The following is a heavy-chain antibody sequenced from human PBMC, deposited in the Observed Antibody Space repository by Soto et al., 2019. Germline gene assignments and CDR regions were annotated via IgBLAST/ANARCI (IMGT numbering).Heavy chain of an antibody. Sequence: QVQLVQSGAEVKKPGASVKVSCKASGYTFTSYGISWVRQAPGQGLEWMGWISAYNGNTNYAQKLQGRVTMTTDTSTSTAYMELRSLRSDDTAVDYCAREDSGYAPPRLGYYGMDVWGQGTTGTVSS. CDR3: AREDSGYAPPRLGYYGMDV. D-gene: IGHD5-12*01. CDR1: GYTFTSYG. CDR2: ISAYNGNT. J-gene: IGHJ6*02. V-gene: IGHV1-18*04.